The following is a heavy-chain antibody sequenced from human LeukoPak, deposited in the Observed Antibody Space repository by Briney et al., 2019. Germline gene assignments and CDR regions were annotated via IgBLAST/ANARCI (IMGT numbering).Heavy chain of an antibody. Sequence: GASVKVSCKASGGTFSSYAISWVRQAPGQGLEWMGRIIPILGIANYAQKFQGRVTITADKSTSTAYMELSSLRSEDTAVYYCARTTFSSSWFPGFDYWGQGTLVTVSS. CDR2: IIPILGIA. D-gene: IGHD6-13*01. V-gene: IGHV1-69*04. J-gene: IGHJ4*02. CDR1: GGTFSSYA. CDR3: ARTTFSSSWFPGFDY.